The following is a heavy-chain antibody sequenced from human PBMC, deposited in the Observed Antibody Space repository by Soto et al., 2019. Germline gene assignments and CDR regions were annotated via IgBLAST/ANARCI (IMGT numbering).Heavy chain of an antibody. CDR2: IWHDGTRK. V-gene: IGHV3-33*01. D-gene: IGHD3-3*01. CDR3: ARDRISSYSYAMDL. J-gene: IGHJ6*02. Sequence: QVHLVESGGGVVQPGGSLTLSCSVSDFAFRLHGIHWVRHTPGKGLEWVAMIWHDGTRKYFRDSVRGRFTISRDSAKNKFYLHMIYLRGYDSALYFCARDRISSYSYAMDLWGQGTTVTVSS. CDR1: DFAFRLHG.